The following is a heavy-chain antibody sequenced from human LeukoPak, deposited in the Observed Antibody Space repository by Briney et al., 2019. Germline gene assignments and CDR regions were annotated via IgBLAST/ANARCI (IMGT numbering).Heavy chain of an antibody. D-gene: IGHD2-2*01. CDR3: AGEAGADIVVVAGAFDI. Sequence: GGSLRLSCAASGFTFSSYGMHWVRQAPGKGLKWVAFVRYDGTTKYYADSVKGRFTISRDNSKNTLYLQMNSLRTEDTAVYYCAGEAGADIVVVAGAFDIWGQGTMVTVSS. V-gene: IGHV3-30*02. CDR1: GFTFSSYG. J-gene: IGHJ3*02. CDR2: VRYDGTTK.